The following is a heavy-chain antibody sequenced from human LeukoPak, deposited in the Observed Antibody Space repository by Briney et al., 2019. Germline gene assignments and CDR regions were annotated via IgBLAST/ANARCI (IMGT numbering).Heavy chain of an antibody. V-gene: IGHV3-15*01. Sequence: GGSLRLSCAASGFTFSNAWMSWVRQTPGKGPEWVGHISSKTDGGTTDYAAPVKGRFTISRDGSENTLYLQMNSLKPEDTAVYYCTTRNYYDSSGYYFRFDCWGQGTLVTVSS. CDR2: ISSKTDGGTT. CDR1: GFTFSNAW. J-gene: IGHJ4*02. CDR3: TTRNYYDSSGYYFRFDC. D-gene: IGHD3-22*01.